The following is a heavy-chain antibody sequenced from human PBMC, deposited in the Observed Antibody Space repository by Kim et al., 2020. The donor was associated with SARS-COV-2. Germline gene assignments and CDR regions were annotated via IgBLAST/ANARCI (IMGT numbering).Heavy chain of an antibody. CDR2: IDPSDSYT. J-gene: IGHJ6*02. V-gene: IGHV5-10-1*01. CDR3: ASSPRPRGGYDFWSGYSPCYYYGMDV. CDR1: GYSFTSYW. D-gene: IGHD3-3*01. Sequence: GESLKISCKGSGYSFTSYWISWVRQMPGKGLEWMGRIDPSDSYTNYSPSFQGHVTISADKSISTAYLQWSSLKASDTAMYYCASSPRPRGGYDFWSGYSPCYYYGMDVWGQGTTVTVSS.